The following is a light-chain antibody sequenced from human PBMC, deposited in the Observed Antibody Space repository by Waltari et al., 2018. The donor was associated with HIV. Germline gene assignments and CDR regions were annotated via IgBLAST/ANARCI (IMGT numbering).Light chain of an antibody. Sequence: SYELTQPPSVSVSPGQTARITCSGDALPKQYAYWYQQKPGQAPVLGIYKDSERPSGIPERCSGSSSGTTVTLTISGVQAEDEADYYCQSADSSGTLYVFGTGTKVTVL. CDR3: QSADSSGTLYV. V-gene: IGLV3-25*03. CDR2: KDS. J-gene: IGLJ1*01. CDR1: ALPKQY.